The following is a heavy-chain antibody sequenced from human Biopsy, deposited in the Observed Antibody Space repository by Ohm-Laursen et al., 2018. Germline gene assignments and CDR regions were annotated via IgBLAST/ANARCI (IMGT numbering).Heavy chain of an antibody. Sequence: TLSLTCRVSGASSSTGYWNWIRQSAGKGLEWIGRTYVYGRTDYNPSLEGRVTMSVDTSKNQLSLKVRSVTAADTAMYFCAREEGIPTASWFDPWGQGIQITVSS. CDR2: TYVYGRT. V-gene: IGHV4-4*07. CDR1: GASSSTGY. J-gene: IGHJ5*02. CDR3: AREEGIPTASWFDP. D-gene: IGHD2-21*01.